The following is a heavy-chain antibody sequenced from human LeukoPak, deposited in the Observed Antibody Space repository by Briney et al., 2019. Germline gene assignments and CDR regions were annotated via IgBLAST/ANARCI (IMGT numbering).Heavy chain of an antibody. D-gene: IGHD3-22*01. Sequence: QPGGSLRLSCAASGFTFSSYAMSWVRQAPGKGLEWVSAISGSGGSTYYADSVKGRFTISRDNSKNTLYLQMNSLRAEDTAVYYCAKEARITMIVVVITYLDYWGQGTLVTVSS. CDR3: AKEARITMIVVVITYLDY. CDR2: ISGSGGST. CDR1: GFTFSSYA. J-gene: IGHJ4*02. V-gene: IGHV3-23*01.